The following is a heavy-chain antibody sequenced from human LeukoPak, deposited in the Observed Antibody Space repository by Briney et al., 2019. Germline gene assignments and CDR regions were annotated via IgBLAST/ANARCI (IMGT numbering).Heavy chain of an antibody. D-gene: IGHD3-10*01. V-gene: IGHV4-59*01. J-gene: IGHJ3*02. CDR3: ARYYYGSGSYGDGAFDI. CDR2: IYYSGST. Sequence: SETLSLTCTVSGGSISSYYWSWLRQPPGKGLEWIGYIYYSGSTNYNPSLKSRVTISVDTSKNQFSLKLSSVTAADTAVYYCARYYYGSGSYGDGAFDIWGQGTMVTVSS. CDR1: GGSISSYY.